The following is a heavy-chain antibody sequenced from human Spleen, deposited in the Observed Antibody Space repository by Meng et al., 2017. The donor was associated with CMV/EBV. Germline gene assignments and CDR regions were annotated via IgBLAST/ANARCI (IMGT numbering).Heavy chain of an antibody. V-gene: IGHV4-30-4*08. J-gene: IGHJ4*02. CDR1: GGSLRRGDDY. CDR2: IYYSGST. CDR3: ASRIWFGELLRDY. Sequence: QVHVQEWGAGMLKASVTLSLTCSVSGGSLRRGDDYWSWIRAAPGKGMEWIGYIYYSGSTYYKPSLKSRVTISVDTSKNQFSLKLSFVTAADTAVYYCASRIWFGELLRDYWGQGTLVTVSS. D-gene: IGHD3-10*01.